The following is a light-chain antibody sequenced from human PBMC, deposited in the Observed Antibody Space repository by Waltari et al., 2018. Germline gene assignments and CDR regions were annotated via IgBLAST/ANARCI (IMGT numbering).Light chain of an antibody. CDR3: HQHNSWPPLS. J-gene: IGKJ4*01. Sequence: EIVMTQSPATLSVSPGERAPLSCRASQSVSSNLAWYQQKPGPAPRPLIYGASTRATGVPARFSGSGSGTDFTLTISGLQSEDYAVYFCHQHNSWPPLSFGGGTKVEIK. V-gene: IGKV3-15*01. CDR1: QSVSSN. CDR2: GAS.